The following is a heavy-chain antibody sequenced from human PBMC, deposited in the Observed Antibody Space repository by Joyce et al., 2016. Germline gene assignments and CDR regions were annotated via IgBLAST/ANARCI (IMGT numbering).Heavy chain of an antibody. D-gene: IGHD1-26*01. CDR3: AGAAEYF. CDR1: GITFSTHA. CDR2: ISTGGVA. J-gene: IGHJ4*02. V-gene: IGHV3-23*01. Sequence: EVQLLESGGGLVQPGESLRLSCVASGITFSTHAMSWVRQAPGKGVEWVSAISTGGVAYYADSVKGRFTISRDNSKNTLHLQMSSLRVEDTAIYYCAGAAEYFWGQGTLVTVSS.